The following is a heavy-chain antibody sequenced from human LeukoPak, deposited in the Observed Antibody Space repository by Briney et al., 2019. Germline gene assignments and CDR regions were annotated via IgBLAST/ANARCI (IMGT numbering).Heavy chain of an antibody. J-gene: IGHJ6*03. CDR2: IFHSGIA. D-gene: IGHD3-16*01. V-gene: IGHV4-38-2*01. CDR1: NYPITSDYY. Sequence: SETPSLTCAVSNYPITSDYYWVWIRQPPGQGLEWIGQIFHSGIAHYNPSLKSRVTMSVDTSRSQFSVNLNSVTAADTAVYYCARAGFGTAYNRFYYYMDVWAKGPRSPSP. CDR3: ARAGFGTAYNRFYYYMDV.